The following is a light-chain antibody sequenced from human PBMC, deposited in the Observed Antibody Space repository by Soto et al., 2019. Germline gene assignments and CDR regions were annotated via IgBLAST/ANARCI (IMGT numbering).Light chain of an antibody. CDR1: QGISSY. V-gene: IGKV1-9*01. CDR3: QQLNSYSIFT. CDR2: GAS. Sequence: DIQLTQSPSFLSASVGDRVTITCRASQGISSYLAWYQQKPGKAPKLLIFGASPLQSGVPSRFSGSCSGTEFTLTISSLQPEDFATYYCQQLNSYSIFTFGPGTKVDI. J-gene: IGKJ3*01.